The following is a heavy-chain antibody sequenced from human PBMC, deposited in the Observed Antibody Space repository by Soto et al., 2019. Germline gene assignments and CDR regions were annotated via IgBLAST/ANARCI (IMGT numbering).Heavy chain of an antibody. D-gene: IGHD1-26*01. CDR3: AREMGGSIDY. CDR2: IYHSGST. J-gene: IGHJ4*02. Sequence: QLQLQESGPGLVKPSETLSLTCTVSGGSISSSSYYWGWIRQPPGKGLEWIGTIYHSGSTYYKPSLKSRVTISVYTSKNQFSLKLNSVTAADTAIYYCAREMGGSIDYWGQGTLVTVSS. V-gene: IGHV4-39*01. CDR1: GGSISSSSYY.